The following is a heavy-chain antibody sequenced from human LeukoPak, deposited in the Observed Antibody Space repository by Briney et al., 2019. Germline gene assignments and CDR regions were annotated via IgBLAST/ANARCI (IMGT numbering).Heavy chain of an antibody. J-gene: IGHJ6*02. Sequence: PGGSLRLSCAASGFTFSSYWMNWARQAPGKGLEWVASINHNGNVNYYVDSVKGRFTISRENAKNSLYLQMSNLRAEDTAVYFCARGGGLGVWGQGATVTVSS. CDR1: GFTFSSYW. CDR3: ARGGGLGV. D-gene: IGHD3-16*01. CDR2: INHNGNVN. V-gene: IGHV3-7*03.